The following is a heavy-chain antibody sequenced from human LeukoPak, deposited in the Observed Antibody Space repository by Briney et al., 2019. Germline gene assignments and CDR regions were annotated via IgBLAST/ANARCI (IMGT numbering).Heavy chain of an antibody. V-gene: IGHV4-39*07. CDR1: GGSISSSSYY. CDR3: VRVIPLWLGELSSWFDP. D-gene: IGHD3-10*01. J-gene: IGHJ5*02. CDR2: IYYSGST. Sequence: SETLSLTCTVSGGSISSSSYYWGWIRQPPGKGLEWVGSIYYSGSTYYNPSLKSRVTISVDTSKNQFSLKLSSVTAADTAVYYCVRVIPLWLGELSSWFDPWGQGTMVTVSS.